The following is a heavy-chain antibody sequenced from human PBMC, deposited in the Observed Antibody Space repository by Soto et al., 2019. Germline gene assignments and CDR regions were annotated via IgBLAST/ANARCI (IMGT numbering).Heavy chain of an antibody. D-gene: IGHD3-22*01. V-gene: IGHV1-69*13. CDR3: ARGPRQDDDISGYYSSSFDY. CDR2: IIPIFGTA. Sequence: SAKVSCKASGGTFSSYAISWVRQSPGQGLEWMGGIIPIFGTANYAQKFKGRVTITADESTRTAYMELSSLRSEDTAVYYCARGPRQDDDISGYYSSSFDYWGKGALITLSS. CDR1: GGTFSSYA. J-gene: IGHJ4*02.